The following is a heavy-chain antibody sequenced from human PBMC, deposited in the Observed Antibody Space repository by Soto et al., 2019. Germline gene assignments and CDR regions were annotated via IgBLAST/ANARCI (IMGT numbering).Heavy chain of an antibody. Sequence: QVQLVQSGAEVKRPGSSVKVSCKASGDTFTFYSINWVRQAPGLGLEWMGRINPILSMSNYGQRCQGRVTMTADKSTSTAYMELSSLRSEDTAIYYCASSYGSGYRAFDYWGQGALVTVSS. J-gene: IGHJ4*02. CDR1: GDTFTFYS. CDR2: INPILSMS. D-gene: IGHD3-10*01. CDR3: ASSYGSGYRAFDY. V-gene: IGHV1-69*02.